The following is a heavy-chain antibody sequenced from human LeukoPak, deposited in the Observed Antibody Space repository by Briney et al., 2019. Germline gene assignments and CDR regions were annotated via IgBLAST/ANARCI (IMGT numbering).Heavy chain of an antibody. CDR2: IYYGGRK. CDR1: GCSISSYY. D-gene: IGHD2-15*01. V-gene: IGHV4-59*08. CDR3: ASCSGGSCYSPLYFQH. J-gene: IGHJ1*01. Sequence: PSETLSLTCTVPGCSISSYYWSWIRQPPGKGLEWIGYIYYGGRKNYNPSLKSRVTILVDTYKNQFSLKLSSVTAADTAVYYCASCSGGSCYSPLYFQHWGQGTLVTVSS.